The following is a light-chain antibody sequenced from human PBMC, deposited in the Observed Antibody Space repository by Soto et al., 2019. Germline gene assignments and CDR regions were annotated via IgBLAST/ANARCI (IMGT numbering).Light chain of an antibody. CDR2: AAS. J-gene: IGKJ4*01. Sequence: EIVLTQSPATLSLSPGERATLSCRASQSVSSYLAWYQQKPGQAPRLLIYAASSRATGIPDRFSGGGSGTDFTLTISRLEPEDFAVYYCQQYGSSPLTFGGGTKVHIK. V-gene: IGKV3-20*01. CDR1: QSVSSY. CDR3: QQYGSSPLT.